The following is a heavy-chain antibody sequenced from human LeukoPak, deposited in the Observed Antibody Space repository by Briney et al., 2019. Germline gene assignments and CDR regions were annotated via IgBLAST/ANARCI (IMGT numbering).Heavy chain of an antibody. D-gene: IGHD2-2*01. Sequence: MVSCKASGGTFSSYAISWVRQAPGQGLEWMGGIIPIFGTANYAQKFQGRVTITADESTSTAYMELSSLRSEDTAVYYCARGSLCSSTSCYPDYWGQGTLVTVSS. CDR3: ARGSLCSSTSCYPDY. CDR2: IIPIFGTA. J-gene: IGHJ4*02. CDR1: GGTFSSYA. V-gene: IGHV1-69*01.